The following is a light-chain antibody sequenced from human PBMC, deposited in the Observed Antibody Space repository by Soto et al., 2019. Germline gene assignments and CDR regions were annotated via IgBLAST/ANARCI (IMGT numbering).Light chain of an antibody. CDR3: QQRSNWAIT. V-gene: IGKV3D-20*02. J-gene: IGKJ5*01. CDR2: GAS. Sequence: EIVLTQSPGTLSLSPGERATLSCRASQSVSSSSLALYQQKPGQAPRLLIYGASSRATGIPDRFSGSGSGTDFTLTISSLEPEDFAVYYCQQRSNWAITFGQGRRLEI. CDR1: QSVSSSS.